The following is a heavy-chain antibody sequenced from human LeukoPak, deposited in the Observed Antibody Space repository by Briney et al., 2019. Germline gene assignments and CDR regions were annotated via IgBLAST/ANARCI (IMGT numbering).Heavy chain of an antibody. V-gene: IGHV3-23*01. J-gene: IGHJ4*02. D-gene: IGHD3-22*01. CDR1: GFTFTSYA. Sequence: GRSLRLFCAASGFTFTSYAMTWVRQTPGKGLEWVSSISGSGSSTDYADSVKGRFTISRDNSKNTLYLQMNSLRAEDTAVYYCARTSGDDSGYYHDFWGQGTLVTVSS. CDR3: ARTSGDDSGYYHDF. CDR2: ISGSGSST.